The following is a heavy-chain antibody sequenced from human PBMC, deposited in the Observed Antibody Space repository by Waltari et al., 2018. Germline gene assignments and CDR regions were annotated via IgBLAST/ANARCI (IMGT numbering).Heavy chain of an antibody. CDR1: GFTFSSDG. CDR2: IWYDGSNK. V-gene: IGHV3-33*01. CDR3: ARDLSDY. Sequence: QVLLVESGGGVVQPGRSLGLSCAASGFTFSSDGMHRVRQAPGKGVEWVAVIWYDGSNKYYADSVKGRFTISRENSKNTLYLKMNSLRAEDTAVYYCARDLSDYWGQGTLVTVSS. J-gene: IGHJ4*02.